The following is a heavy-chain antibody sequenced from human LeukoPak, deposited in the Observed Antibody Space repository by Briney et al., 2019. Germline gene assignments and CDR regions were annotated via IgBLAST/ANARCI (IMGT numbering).Heavy chain of an antibody. CDR3: AKDHPEGGTFDI. D-gene: IGHD2-15*01. CDR2: INHSGST. CDR1: GGSFSGYY. V-gene: IGHV4-34*01. J-gene: IGHJ3*02. Sequence: SETLSLTCAVYGGSFSGYYWSWIRQPPGKGLEWIGEINHSGSTNYNPSLKSRVTISVDTSKNQFSLKLSSVTAADTAVYYCAKDHPEGGTFDIWGQGTMVTVSS.